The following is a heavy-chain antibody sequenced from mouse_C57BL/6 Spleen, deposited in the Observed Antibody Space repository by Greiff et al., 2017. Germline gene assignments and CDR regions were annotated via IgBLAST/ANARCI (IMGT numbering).Heavy chain of an antibody. V-gene: IGHV1-59*01. CDR2: IDPSDSYT. CDR1: GYTFTSYW. D-gene: IGHD1-2*01. Sequence: QVQLQQPGAELVRPGTSVKLSCKASGYTFTSYWMHWVKQRPGQGLEWIGVIDPSDSYTNYNQKFKGKATLTVDTSSSTAYMQLSSLTSEDSAVYYCARPITTSYAMDYWGQGTSVTVSS. J-gene: IGHJ4*01. CDR3: ARPITTSYAMDY.